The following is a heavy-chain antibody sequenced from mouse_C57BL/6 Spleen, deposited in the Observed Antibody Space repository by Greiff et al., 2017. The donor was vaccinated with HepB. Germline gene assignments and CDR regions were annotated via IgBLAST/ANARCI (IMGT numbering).Heavy chain of an antibody. CDR2: INPNNGGT. J-gene: IGHJ4*01. V-gene: IGHV1-18*01. CDR1: GYTFTDYN. Sequence: EVQRVESGPELVKPGASVKIPCKASGYTFTDYNMDWVKQSHGKSLEWIGDINPNNGGTIYNQKFKGKATLTVDKSSSTAYMELRSLTSEDTAVYYCARGDSAMDYWGQGTSVTVSS. CDR3: ARGDSAMDY.